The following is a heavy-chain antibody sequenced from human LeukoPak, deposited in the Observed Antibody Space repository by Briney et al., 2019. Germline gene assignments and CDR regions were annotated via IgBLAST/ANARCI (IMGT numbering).Heavy chain of an antibody. J-gene: IGHJ4*02. V-gene: IGHV4-39*07. CDR1: GGSISSSSYY. D-gene: IGHD3-22*01. CDR2: IYYSGST. CDR3: ARHRQTYYYDSSGYDY. Sequence: PSETLSLTCTVSGGSISSSSYYWGWIRQPPGKGLEWIGSIYYSGSTYYNPSLKSRVTISVDTTKNQFFLKLSSVTDADTAVYYCARHRQTYYYDSSGYDYWGQGTLVTVSS.